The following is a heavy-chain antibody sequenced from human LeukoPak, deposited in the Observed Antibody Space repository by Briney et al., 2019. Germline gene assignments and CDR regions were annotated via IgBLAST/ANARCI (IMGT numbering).Heavy chain of an antibody. D-gene: IGHD3-10*01. CDR3: ARDRRVFRGVIKPGTFDI. CDR2: INPNSGGT. J-gene: IGHJ3*02. Sequence: GASVKVSCKASGYTFTGYYMHWVRQAPGQGLEWMGWINPNSGGTNYAQKFQGRVTMTRDTSISTAYMELSRLRSDDTAVYYCARDRRVFRGVIKPGTFDIWGQGTMVTVSS. V-gene: IGHV1-2*02. CDR1: GYTFTGYY.